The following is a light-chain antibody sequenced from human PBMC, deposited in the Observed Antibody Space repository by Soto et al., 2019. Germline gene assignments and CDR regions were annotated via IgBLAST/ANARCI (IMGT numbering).Light chain of an antibody. CDR3: QEYNKWPSWT. J-gene: IGKJ1*01. Sequence: IVMTQSSATLSLSPGERATLSCRASQNIDNHLAWYQQIPGQAPRLLMYAASTRATGIPARFSGSGSGTEFTLTISSLQPEDFAVYYCQEYNKWPSWTFGRGTKVDIK. CDR1: QNIDNH. CDR2: AAS. V-gene: IGKV3D-15*01.